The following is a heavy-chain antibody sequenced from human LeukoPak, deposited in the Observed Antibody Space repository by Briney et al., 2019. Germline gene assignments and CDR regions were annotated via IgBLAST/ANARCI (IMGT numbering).Heavy chain of an antibody. CDR3: ARGGSRTYFDY. D-gene: IGHD6-13*01. CDR1: GFTVSDNY. CDR2: IYTGGNT. J-gene: IGHJ4*02. Sequence: GGSLRLSCAASGFTVSDNYMSWVRQAPGKGLEWVSVIYTGGNTYYADSVKGRFTISRDNSKNTLYLQMNSLRAEDTAVYYCARGGSRTYFDYWGQGTLVTVSS. V-gene: IGHV3-53*01.